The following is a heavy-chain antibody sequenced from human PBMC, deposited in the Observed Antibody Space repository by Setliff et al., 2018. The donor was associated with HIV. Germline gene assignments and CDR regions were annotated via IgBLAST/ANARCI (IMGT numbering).Heavy chain of an antibody. V-gene: IGHV4-59*08. CDR3: TRLGGAGLDYYMDV. D-gene: IGHD3-16*01. CDR1: GGSINNYY. CDR2: IYYTGNT. Sequence: PSETLSLTCSVSGGSINNYYWSWIRLTPGKGLQWIGCIYYTGNTNYNPSLKSRVTMSVDTSNNQFSLKLTSVTAADTAVYYCTRLGGAGLDYYMDVWGKGTTVTVSS. J-gene: IGHJ6*03.